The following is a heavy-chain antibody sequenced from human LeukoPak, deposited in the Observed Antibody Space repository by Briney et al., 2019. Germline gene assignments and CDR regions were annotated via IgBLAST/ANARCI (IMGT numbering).Heavy chain of an antibody. D-gene: IGHD1-1*01. CDR3: ARATRYFKGDYYMDV. V-gene: IGHV3-30*04. CDR1: GFTFSSYA. J-gene: IGHJ6*03. Sequence: GGSLRLSRAASGFTFSSYAMHWVRQAPGKGLEWVAVISYDGSNKYYADSVKGRFTISRDNSKNTLYLQMNSLRAEDTAVYYCARATRYFKGDYYMDVWGKGTTVTVSS. CDR2: ISYDGSNK.